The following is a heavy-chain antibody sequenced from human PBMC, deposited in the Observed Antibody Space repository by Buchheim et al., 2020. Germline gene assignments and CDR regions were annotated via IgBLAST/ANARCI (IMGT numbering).Heavy chain of an antibody. D-gene: IGHD3-9*01. J-gene: IGHJ4*02. Sequence: EGQLLLSWGDLVQPGGSLRLSCSASRXSFFFYLLLFVRQAPGKGLVWVSRVNEDGSIANYADSVKGRFTISRDNAKNTLYLQMNSLRAEDTAVYYCARDLSGESDYWGQGTL. CDR3: ARDLSGESDY. CDR2: VNEDGSIA. CDR1: RXSFFFYL. V-gene: IGHV3-74*01.